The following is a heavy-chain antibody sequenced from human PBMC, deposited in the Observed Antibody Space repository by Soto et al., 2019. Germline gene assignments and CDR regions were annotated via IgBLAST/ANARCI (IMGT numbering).Heavy chain of an antibody. D-gene: IGHD3-16*01. CDR1: GYTFTSYA. V-gene: IGHV1-3*01. CDR3: ARGHDYVWGSYSGSGY. Sequence: QVQLVQSGAEVKKPGASVKDSCKASGYTFTSYAMHWVRQAPGQRLEWMGWINAGNGNTKYTQKFQGRVTITRDTPASTAYMELSSLRSEDTAVYYCARGHDYVWGSYSGSGYWGQGTLVTVSS. CDR2: INAGNGNT. J-gene: IGHJ4*02.